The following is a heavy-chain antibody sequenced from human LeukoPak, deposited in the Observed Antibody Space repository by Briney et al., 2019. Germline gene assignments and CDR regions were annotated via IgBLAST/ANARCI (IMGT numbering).Heavy chain of an antibody. D-gene: IGHD3-10*01. Sequence: ASVKVSCKASGYTFIGYYIHWVRQAPGQGLEWMGWINPNSGGTNYAQKFQGRVTMTRDTSISTAFMELTRLRSDDTAVYYCARRYYYGSGSYWRHHWDYYYMDVWGKGTTVTVSS. CDR3: ARRYYYGSGSYWRHHWDYYYMDV. CDR1: GYTFIGYY. V-gene: IGHV1-2*02. CDR2: INPNSGGT. J-gene: IGHJ6*03.